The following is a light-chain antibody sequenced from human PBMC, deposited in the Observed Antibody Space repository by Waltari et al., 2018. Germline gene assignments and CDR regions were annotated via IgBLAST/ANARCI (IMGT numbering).Light chain of an antibody. CDR3: SSYTSSSTLV. CDR1: RRTVGVYNY. J-gene: IGLJ2*01. Sequence: QSALTQPASVSGSPGQSITISCTGTRRTVGVYNYASRYQQHPGKAPKLMIYEVSNRPSGVSDRFSGSKSGNTASLTISGLQAEDEADYYCSSYTSSSTLVFGGGTKLTVL. CDR2: EVS. V-gene: IGLV2-14*01.